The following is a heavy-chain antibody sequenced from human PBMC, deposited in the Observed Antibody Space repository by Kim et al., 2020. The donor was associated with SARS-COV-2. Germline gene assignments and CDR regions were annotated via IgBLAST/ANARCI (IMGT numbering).Heavy chain of an antibody. D-gene: IGHD1-26*01. CDR3: ARGYSGNYRIDY. CDR2: ISSDGG. CDR1: GFTFSNYW. V-gene: IGHV3-74*01. J-gene: IGHJ4*02. Sequence: GGSLRLSCAASGFTFSNYWMHWVRQTPEKGLVWVSRISSDGGSDADSAEGRFTISRDNAKNTLYLQINSLRAEDTAVYYCARGYSGNYRIDYWGRGTLVTVSS.